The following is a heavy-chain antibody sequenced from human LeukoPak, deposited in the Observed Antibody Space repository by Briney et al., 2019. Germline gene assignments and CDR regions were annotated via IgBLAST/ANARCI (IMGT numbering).Heavy chain of an antibody. CDR3: ARFTDSSGYGRY. CDR1: GGSISSYY. J-gene: IGHJ4*02. Sequence: SETLSLTCTVSGGSISSYYWSWIRQPPGKGLEWIGYIYYSGSTNYNPSLKSRVTISVDTSKNQFSLKLGSVTAADTAVYYCARFTDSSGYGRYWGQGTLVTVSS. V-gene: IGHV4-59*01. D-gene: IGHD3-22*01. CDR2: IYYSGST.